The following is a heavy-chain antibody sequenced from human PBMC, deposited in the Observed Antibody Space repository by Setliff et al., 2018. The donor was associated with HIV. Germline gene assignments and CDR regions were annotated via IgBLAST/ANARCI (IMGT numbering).Heavy chain of an antibody. Sequence: GGSLRLSCEASGFRVTDTYMAWVRQAPGKGLERVTLIYKAGKTYYADFVKGRFTIARDDTKNTVSLQMTNLEPGDTAMYYCAKGGYGGAYYVAGYWGQGTKVTVSS. V-gene: IGHV3-53*01. D-gene: IGHD5-18*01. J-gene: IGHJ4*02. CDR3: AKGGYGGAYYVAGY. CDR1: GFRVTDTY. CDR2: IYKAGKT.